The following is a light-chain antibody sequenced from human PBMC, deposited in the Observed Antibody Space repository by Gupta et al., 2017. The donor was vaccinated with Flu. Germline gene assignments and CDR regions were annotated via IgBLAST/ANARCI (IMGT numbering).Light chain of an antibody. V-gene: IGKV4-1*01. CDR2: WSS. Sequence: NWKASQSVLYSSNNRHYMAWYQQKPGQPPKLLIYWSSTRQLGVPDRFSGSGSGTDFTLTISSLQSEDVAVYYCQQYYSTPYSFGQWTKLEIE. J-gene: IGKJ2*03. CDR3: QQYYSTPYS. CDR1: QSVLYSSNNRHY.